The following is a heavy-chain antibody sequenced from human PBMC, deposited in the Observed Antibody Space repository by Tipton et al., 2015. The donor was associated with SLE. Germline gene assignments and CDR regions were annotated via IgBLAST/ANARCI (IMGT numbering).Heavy chain of an antibody. V-gene: IGHV3-7*01. CDR2: RKGDGSEE. CDR1: GFPFSSFR. CDR3: ARPRRPYSNPTNWFDS. Sequence: SLRLSCAASGFPFSSFRMSWVRQAPGKGLEWVANRKGDGSEEAYADSVKGRFTISRDNAKNSLFLQMNSLRAEDTAVYYCARPRRPYSNPTNWFDSWGQGTLVTVSS. D-gene: IGHD4-11*01. J-gene: IGHJ5*01.